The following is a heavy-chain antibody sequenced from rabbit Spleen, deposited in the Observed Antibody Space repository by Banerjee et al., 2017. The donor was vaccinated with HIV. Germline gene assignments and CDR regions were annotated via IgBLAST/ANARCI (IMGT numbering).Heavy chain of an antibody. CDR3: ARGSATMTMVITGFYLSL. V-gene: IGHV1S45*01. CDR2: IATDTIGST. J-gene: IGHJ4*01. CDR1: GFSFSSGYD. Sequence: QEQLVESGGGLVKPGASLTLTCKPSGFSFSSGYDMCWVRRAPGKGLEWIGTIATDTIGSTYYASWAKGRFTISKTSSTTVTLQLTSLTVADTATYFCARGSATMTMVITGFYLSLWGPGTLVTVS. D-gene: IGHD2-1*01.